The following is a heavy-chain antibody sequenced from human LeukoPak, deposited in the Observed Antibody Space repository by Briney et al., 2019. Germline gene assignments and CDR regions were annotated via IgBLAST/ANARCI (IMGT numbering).Heavy chain of an antibody. V-gene: IGHV4-30-2*01. J-gene: IGHJ4*02. Sequence: SETLSLTCAVSGGSISSGGYSWSWIRQPPGKGLEWIGYIYHSGSTYYNPSLKSRVTISVDRSKNQFSLKLSSVTAADTAVYYCARARARDGYNSEYWGQGTLVTVSS. CDR1: GGSISSGGYS. CDR3: ARARARDGYNSEY. D-gene: IGHD5-24*01. CDR2: IYHSGST.